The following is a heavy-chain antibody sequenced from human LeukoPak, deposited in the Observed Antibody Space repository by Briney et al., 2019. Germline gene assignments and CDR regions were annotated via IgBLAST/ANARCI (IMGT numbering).Heavy chain of an antibody. Sequence: SQTLSLTCTVSGGSISSGGYYWSWIRQHPGKGLEWIGYIYYSGSTYYNPSLKSRVTISVDTSKNQFSLKLSSVTAADTAVYYCARVNWGKYNCFDPWGQGTLVTVSS. J-gene: IGHJ5*02. V-gene: IGHV4-31*03. CDR2: IYYSGST. D-gene: IGHD7-27*01. CDR1: GGSISSGGYY. CDR3: ARVNWGKYNCFDP.